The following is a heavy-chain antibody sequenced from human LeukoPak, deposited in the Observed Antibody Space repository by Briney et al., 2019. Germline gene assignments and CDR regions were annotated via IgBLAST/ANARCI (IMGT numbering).Heavy chain of an antibody. CDR2: IYYSGST. Sequence: SETLSLTCTVSGGSISSSSYYWGWIRQPPGKGLEWIGSIYYSGSTYYNPSLKSRVTISVDTSKNQFSLKLSSVTAADTAVYYCARDRCSGGSCYSYDGGWFDPWGQGTLVTVSS. D-gene: IGHD2-15*01. CDR1: GGSISSSSYY. V-gene: IGHV4-39*07. J-gene: IGHJ5*02. CDR3: ARDRCSGGSCYSYDGGWFDP.